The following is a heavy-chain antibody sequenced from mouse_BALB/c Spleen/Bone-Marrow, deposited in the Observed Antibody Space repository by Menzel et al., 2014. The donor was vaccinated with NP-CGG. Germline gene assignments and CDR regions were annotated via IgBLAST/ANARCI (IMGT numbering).Heavy chain of an antibody. J-gene: IGHJ2*01. V-gene: IGHV1S135*01. CDR1: GYALTNYN. CDR3: SRGVLAYFDY. Sequence: EVQRVESGPELVKPGASVKVSCKASGYALTNYNMNWVRQSHGKSLEWIGYIDPYSGGTNYNQKFRGKATLTVDKSSSTAYMHLNSLTSEDSAVYYCSRGVLAYFDYWGQGTTLTVSS. D-gene: IGHD2-14*01. CDR2: IDPYSGGT.